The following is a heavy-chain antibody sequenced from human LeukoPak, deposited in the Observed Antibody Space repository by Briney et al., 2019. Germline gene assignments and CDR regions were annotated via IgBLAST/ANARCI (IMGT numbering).Heavy chain of an antibody. Sequence: SETLSLTCAVYGGSFSGYYWSWIRQSPGKGLEWIGEINHSGSTNYNPSLKSRVTISVDTSKNQFSMKLSSVTAADTAVYYCARDRGYYDSSGYYSYFDYWGQGTLVTVSS. D-gene: IGHD3-22*01. J-gene: IGHJ4*02. V-gene: IGHV4-34*01. CDR1: GGSFSGYY. CDR3: ARDRGYYDSSGYYSYFDY. CDR2: INHSGST.